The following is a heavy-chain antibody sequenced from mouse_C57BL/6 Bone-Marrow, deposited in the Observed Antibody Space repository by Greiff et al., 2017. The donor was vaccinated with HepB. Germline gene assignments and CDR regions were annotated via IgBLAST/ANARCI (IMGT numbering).Heavy chain of an antibody. CDR2: IWTGGGT. D-gene: IGHD1-1*01. V-gene: IGHV2-9-1*01. Sequence: QVQLKESGPGLVAPSQSLSITCTVSGFSLTSYAISWVRQPPGKGLEWLGVIWTGGGTNYNSALKSRLSISEDNSKSQVFLKMNSLQTDDTARYYCARKKIYYYGSSYWYFDVWGTGTTVTVSS. CDR3: ARKKIYYYGSSYWYFDV. CDR1: GFSLTSYA. J-gene: IGHJ1*03.